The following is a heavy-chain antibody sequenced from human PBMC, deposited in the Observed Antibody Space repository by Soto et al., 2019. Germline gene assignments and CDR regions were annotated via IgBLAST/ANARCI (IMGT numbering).Heavy chain of an antibody. D-gene: IGHD2-15*01. CDR1: GFSVSSNY. J-gene: IGHJ1*01. V-gene: IGHV3-53*02. CDR2: IYSGGDT. Sequence: EVQLVETGGGLIQPGGSLRLSCVASGFSVSSNYMSWVRQAPGKGLEWVSVIYSGGDTYYADSVKGRFTISRDNPKNTLFLQMNTLRAEDTAVYYCAREHCSGGVCYGNVQHWGQGTLVTVSS. CDR3: AREHCSGGVCYGNVQH.